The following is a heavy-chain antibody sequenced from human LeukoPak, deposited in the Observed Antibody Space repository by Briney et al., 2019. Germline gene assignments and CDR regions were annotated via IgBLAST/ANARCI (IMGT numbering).Heavy chain of an antibody. CDR2: INPSGGST. D-gene: IGHD3-10*01. J-gene: IGHJ4*02. CDR3: ARDRGGNGATFDY. V-gene: IGHV1-46*01. Sequence: ASVKVPCQASGYTFTSYYMHWVRQAPGQGLEWMGIINPSGGSTSYAQKFQGRVTMTRDTSTSTVYMELSSLRSEDTAVYYCARDRGGNGATFDYWGQGTLVTVSS. CDR1: GYTFTSYY.